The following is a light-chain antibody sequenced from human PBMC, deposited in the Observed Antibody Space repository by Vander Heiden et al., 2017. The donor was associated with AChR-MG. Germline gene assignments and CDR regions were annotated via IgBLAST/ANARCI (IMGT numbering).Light chain of an antibody. CDR3: QQYGSSPYT. CDR2: GAS. V-gene: IGKV3-20*01. Sequence: EIVLTQSPGTLSLSPGERATLSCRASQSVSSRSLAWYQQKPGRAPRLLIYGASSRATGIPDNFSGSGSGTDFTLTISRLEPEDFAVYYCQQYGSSPYTFGQGTKLEIK. J-gene: IGKJ2*01. CDR1: QSVSSRS.